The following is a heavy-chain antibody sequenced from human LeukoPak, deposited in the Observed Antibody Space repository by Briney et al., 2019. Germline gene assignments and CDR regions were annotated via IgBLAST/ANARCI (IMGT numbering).Heavy chain of an antibody. CDR1: GGSISRYY. V-gene: IGHV4-59*08. D-gene: IGHD1/OR15-1a*01. CDR2: IYYSGST. CDR3: ASGAVTKHDY. Sequence: SETLSLTCPVSGGSISRYYWGWVRQPPGKGLEWIGYIYYSGSTNYNPSLKSRVTISVDTSKNQFSLKLSSVTAADTAVYYCASGAVTKHDYWGQGTLVTVSS. J-gene: IGHJ4*02.